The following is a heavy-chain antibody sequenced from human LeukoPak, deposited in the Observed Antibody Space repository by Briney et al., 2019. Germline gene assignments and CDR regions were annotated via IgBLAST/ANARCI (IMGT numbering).Heavy chain of an antibody. V-gene: IGHV4-34*01. CDR1: GGSFSGYY. CDR2: INHSGST. J-gene: IGHJ4*02. CDR3: VRRVWFGELFAAFDY. D-gene: IGHD3-10*01. Sequence: SETLSLTCAVYGGSFSGYYWSWIRQPPGKGLEWIGEINHSGSTNYNPSLKSRVTISVDTSNNQFSLKLSSATATDTAVYYCVRRVWFGELFAAFDYWGQGTLVTVSS.